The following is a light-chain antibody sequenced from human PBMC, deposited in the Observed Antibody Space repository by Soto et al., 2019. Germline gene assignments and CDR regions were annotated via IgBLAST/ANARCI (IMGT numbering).Light chain of an antibody. CDR3: CSYAGTTTLL. J-gene: IGLJ2*01. CDR1: TSDGYNL. V-gene: IGLV2-23*01. CDR2: EAT. Sequence: QSALSQPASVSGSPGQSITISCTGITSDGYNLVSWYQHHPGKGPKLIIYEATKRPSGVSDRFSGSKSGNTASLTISGLQAADEADYFCCSYAGTTTLLFGGGTQLTVL.